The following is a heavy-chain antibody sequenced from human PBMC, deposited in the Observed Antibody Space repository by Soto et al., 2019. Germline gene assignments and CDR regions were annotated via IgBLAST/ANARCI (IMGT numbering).Heavy chain of an antibody. CDR3: ARRDYSTSSLGPFDY. CDR2: VHDSGST. D-gene: IGHD6-6*01. V-gene: IGHV4-59*11. Sequence: QVQLQESGPGLVKPSETLSLTCVVSGGSISSHYWSWIRQPPGSGLEWIGFVHDSGSTNYSPSLKSRVTMSIDTSKNQFSLNLSSVTAADTAFYFCARRDYSTSSLGPFDYWGQGILVTVSS. J-gene: IGHJ4*02. CDR1: GGSISSHY.